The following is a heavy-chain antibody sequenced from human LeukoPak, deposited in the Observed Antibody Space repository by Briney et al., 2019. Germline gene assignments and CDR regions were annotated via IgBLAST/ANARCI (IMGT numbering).Heavy chain of an antibody. CDR3: ARGGKTSNYFDY. CDR2: INSDVTLT. CDR1: EFTFSSYW. V-gene: IGHV3-74*01. Sequence: GGSLRLSCAASEFTFSSYWMHWVRQAPGKGLVWVSRINSDVTLTTYADSVKGRFTISRDNAKNTLYLQMNSLRAEDTAVYYCARGGKTSNYFDYWGQGTLVAVSS. J-gene: IGHJ4*02.